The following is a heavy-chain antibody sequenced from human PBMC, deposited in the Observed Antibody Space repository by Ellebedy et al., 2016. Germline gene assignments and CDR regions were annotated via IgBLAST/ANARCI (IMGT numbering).Heavy chain of an antibody. Sequence: SVKVSXXASGGTFSSYAISWVRQAPGQGLEWMGGIIPIFGTANYAQKFQGRVTITADESTSTAYMELSSLRSEDTAMYYCASSGGDYVSNYYYGMDVWGQGTTVTVSS. CDR3: ASSGGDYVSNYYYGMDV. CDR2: IIPIFGTA. V-gene: IGHV1-69*13. J-gene: IGHJ6*02. D-gene: IGHD4-17*01. CDR1: GGTFSSYA.